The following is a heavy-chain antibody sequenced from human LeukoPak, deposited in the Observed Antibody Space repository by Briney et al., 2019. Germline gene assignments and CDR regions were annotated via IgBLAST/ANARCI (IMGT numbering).Heavy chain of an antibody. CDR1: GYSITSAYY. J-gene: IGHJ4*02. CDR2: FFLKGST. CDR3: ARVARCTSCFDVDY. V-gene: IGHV4-38-2*02. D-gene: IGHD2-2*01. Sequence: SETLSLTCTVSGYSITSAYYWGWIRQPPGRGLEWIGSFFLKGSTYYNPSLKSRVTISVDTSKNQFSLTLSSVTAADTAVYYCARVARCTSCFDVDYWGQGTLVTVSS.